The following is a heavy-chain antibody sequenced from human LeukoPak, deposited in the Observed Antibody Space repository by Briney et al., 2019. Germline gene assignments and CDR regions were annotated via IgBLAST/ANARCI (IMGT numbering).Heavy chain of an antibody. D-gene: IGHD2-2*01. V-gene: IGHV3-15*01. CDR3: TTDGTSIVVVPAVDY. CDR1: GFTFSNAW. Sequence: GGSLRLSCAASGFTFSNAWMSWVREAPGKGLEWGCRIKSKTDGVTTDYAAPVKGRFTISRDDSKNTLYLQMNSLKTEDTAVYYCTTDGTSIVVVPAVDYWGQGTLVTVSS. CDR2: IKSKTDGVTT. J-gene: IGHJ4*02.